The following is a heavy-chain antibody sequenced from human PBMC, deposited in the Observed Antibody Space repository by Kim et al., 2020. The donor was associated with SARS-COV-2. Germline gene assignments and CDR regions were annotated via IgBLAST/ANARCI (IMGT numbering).Heavy chain of an antibody. V-gene: IGHV4-34*01. CDR1: GGSFSGYY. CDR2: INHSGST. J-gene: IGHJ6*01. D-gene: IGHD6-6*01. CDR3: ARGYRIAARPVYYYYYGM. Sequence: SETLSLTCAVYGGSFSGYYWSWIRQPPGKGLEWIEEINHSGSTNYNPSLKSRVTISVDTSKNQFSLKLSSVTAADTAVYYCARGYRIAARPVYYYYYGM.